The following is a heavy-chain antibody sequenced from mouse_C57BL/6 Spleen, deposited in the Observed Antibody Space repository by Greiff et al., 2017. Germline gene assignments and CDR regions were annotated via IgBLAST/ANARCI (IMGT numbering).Heavy chain of an antibody. CDR3: AREDWAFDD. Sequence: QVQLQQSGPELVKPGASVKISCKASGYAFSSSWMNWVKQRPGKGLEWIGRIYPGDGDTNYNGKFKGKATLTADKSSSTAYMQLSSLTSEDSAVYFCAREDWAFDDWGQGTTLTVSS. D-gene: IGHD4-1*01. J-gene: IGHJ2*01. V-gene: IGHV1-82*01. CDR2: IYPGDGDT. CDR1: GYAFSSSW.